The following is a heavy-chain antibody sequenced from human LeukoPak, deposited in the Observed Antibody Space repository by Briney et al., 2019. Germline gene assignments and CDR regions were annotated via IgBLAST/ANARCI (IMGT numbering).Heavy chain of an antibody. J-gene: IGHJ3*02. Sequence: SETLSLTCTVSGGSISSGGYYWSWIRQHPGKGLEGIGYIYYSGSTYYNPSLKSRVTISVDTSKNQFSLKLSSVTAADTAVYYCARVGDYGDYLSAFDIWGQGTMVTVSS. CDR3: ARVGDYGDYLSAFDI. CDR2: IYYSGST. V-gene: IGHV4-31*03. D-gene: IGHD4-17*01. CDR1: GGSISSGGYY.